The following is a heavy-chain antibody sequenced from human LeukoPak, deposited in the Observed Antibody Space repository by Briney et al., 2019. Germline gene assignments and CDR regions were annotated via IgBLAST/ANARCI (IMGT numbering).Heavy chain of an antibody. CDR3: ARVSAFCSGGSCYFDY. CDR1: AYTFTGYY. D-gene: IGHD2-15*01. Sequence: ASVKVSCKASAYTFTGYYIHWVRQAPGQGLEWMGWINPNSGDTNYAQKFQGRVTMTRDTSISTAYMELSGLTSDDVAVYYYARVSAFCSGGSCYFDYWGQGTLVTVAS. J-gene: IGHJ4*02. CDR2: INPNSGDT. V-gene: IGHV1-2*02.